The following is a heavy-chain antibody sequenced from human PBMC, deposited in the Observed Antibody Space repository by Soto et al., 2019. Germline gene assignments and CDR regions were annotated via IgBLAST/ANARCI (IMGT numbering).Heavy chain of an antibody. V-gene: IGHV3-7*03. Sequence: GGPLGISDSPPGLTFIAYWMGWVRQVPGTGLEWVANIKADGSETYYVDSVRGRFTISRDNAKTSLYLQMNSLRAEHTDVYYCAKGGQIDFCGQGTMFTISS. CDR3: AKGGQIDF. CDR1: GLTFIAYW. J-gene: IGHJ4*02. CDR2: IKADGSET. D-gene: IGHD3-16*01.